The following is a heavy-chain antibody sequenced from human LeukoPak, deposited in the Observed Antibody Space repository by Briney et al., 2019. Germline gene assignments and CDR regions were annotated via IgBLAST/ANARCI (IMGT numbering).Heavy chain of an antibody. CDR3: AKRSCSGGSCNFDY. CDR1: GFTFSSYA. V-gene: IGHV3-23*01. CDR2: ISDIGAAT. Sequence: GESLKISCAASGFTFSSYAMSWVRQAPGKGLEWVSAISDIGAATNYADSVKGRLTISRDNSKNTLYLQMNSLRAEDTAVYYCAKRSCSGGSCNFDYWGQGTLVTVSS. J-gene: IGHJ4*02. D-gene: IGHD2-15*01.